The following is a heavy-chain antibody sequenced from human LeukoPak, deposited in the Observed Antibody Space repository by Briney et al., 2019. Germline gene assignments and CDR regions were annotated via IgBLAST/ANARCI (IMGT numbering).Heavy chain of an antibody. D-gene: IGHD6-19*01. CDR3: AKGYSSGWGHYYFDY. J-gene: IGHJ4*02. Sequence: PGGSLRLSCAASGFTFSGYGMHWVRQAPGKGLEWVAVISYDGSNKYYADSVKGRFTISRDNSKNTLYLQMNSLRAEDTAVYYCAKGYSSGWGHYYFDYWGQGTLVTVSS. CDR2: ISYDGSNK. V-gene: IGHV3-30*18. CDR1: GFTFSGYG.